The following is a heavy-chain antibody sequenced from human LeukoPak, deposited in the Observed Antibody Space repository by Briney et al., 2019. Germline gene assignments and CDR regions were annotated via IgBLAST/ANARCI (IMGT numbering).Heavy chain of an antibody. CDR2: IYVGGGT. CDR3: ARAGAWELHFDY. J-gene: IGHJ4*02. Sequence: PGGSLRLSCAASGFTISSSYMGWVRQAPGKGLEWVSLIYVGGGTNYADSVKGRFTISRDNSKNTLYLQMNSLGAEDTAVYYCARAGAWELHFDYWGQGALVTVSS. CDR1: GFTISSSY. V-gene: IGHV3-53*01. D-gene: IGHD1-26*01.